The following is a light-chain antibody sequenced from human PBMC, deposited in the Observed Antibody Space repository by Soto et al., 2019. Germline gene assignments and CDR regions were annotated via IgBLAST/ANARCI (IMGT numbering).Light chain of an antibody. CDR3: CSYAGSYTYV. V-gene: IGLV2-11*01. CDR2: DVS. J-gene: IGLJ1*01. CDR1: SSDVGGYNY. Sequence: QYVLTQPRSVSGSPGQSVTISCTGTSSDVGGYNYVSWYQQHPGKAPKLMIYDVSKRPSGVPDRFSGSKSGNTASLTISGLQAEDEADYYCCSYAGSYTYVFGAGTNGTVL.